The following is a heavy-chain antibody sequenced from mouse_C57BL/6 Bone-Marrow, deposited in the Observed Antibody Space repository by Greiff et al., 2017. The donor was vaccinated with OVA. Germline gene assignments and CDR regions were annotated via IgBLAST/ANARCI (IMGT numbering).Heavy chain of an antibody. D-gene: IGHD2-1*01. CDR2: IDPETGGT. J-gene: IGHJ1*03. V-gene: IGHV1-15*01. Sequence: VQLQQSGAELVRPGASVTLSCKASGYTFTDYEMHWVKQTPVHGLEWIGAIDPETGGTAYNQKFKGKGILTADKSSSTAYMELRSLTSEDSAVYYCTRYKGNYGYFDVWGTGTTVTVSS. CDR3: TRYKGNYGYFDV. CDR1: GYTFTDYE.